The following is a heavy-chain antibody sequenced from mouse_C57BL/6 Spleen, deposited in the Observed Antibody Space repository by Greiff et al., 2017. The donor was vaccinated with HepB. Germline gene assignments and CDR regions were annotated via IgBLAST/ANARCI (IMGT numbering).Heavy chain of an antibody. D-gene: IGHD2-14*01. CDR1: GYTFTDYN. V-gene: IGHV1-22*01. CDR3: ARGGRWYDYVDY. CDR2: INPNNGGT. J-gene: IGHJ2*01. Sequence: EVQLQQSGPELVKPGASVKMSCKASGYTFTDYNMHWVKQSHGKSLEWFGYINPNNGGTSYNQKFKGKATLTVNKSSSTAYMELRSLTSEDSAVYYCARGGRWYDYVDYWGQGTTLTVSS.